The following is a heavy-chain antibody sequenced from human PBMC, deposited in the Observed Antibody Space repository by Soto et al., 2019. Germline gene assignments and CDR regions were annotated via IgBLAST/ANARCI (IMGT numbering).Heavy chain of an antibody. J-gene: IGHJ4*02. Sequence: GSLRLSCTVSGFAFSNYGINWVRQAPGKGLEWVSSISKSDYTYYSDSVKGRFTISRDNAKNSVSLQMNTLRVEDTAVYYCAREDSIVIPAVSDFWGQGTMVTVYS. CDR2: ISKSDYT. CDR3: AREDSIVIPAVSDF. V-gene: IGHV3-21*01. CDR1: GFAFSNYG. D-gene: IGHD2-2*01.